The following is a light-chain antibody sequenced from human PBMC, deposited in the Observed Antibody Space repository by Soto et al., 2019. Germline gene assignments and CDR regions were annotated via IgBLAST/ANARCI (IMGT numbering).Light chain of an antibody. V-gene: IGKV3-15*01. Sequence: EIVMTQSPVTLSVSPGERATLSCTASQSVNNNVAWYQQKPGHTPRLLIYSASIGATGTPTRFSGSGSGSDFTRTISSLQSEDFAVYYCQQYNKWPLTFGPGTKVDIK. J-gene: IGKJ3*01. CDR1: QSVNNN. CDR3: QQYNKWPLT. CDR2: SAS.